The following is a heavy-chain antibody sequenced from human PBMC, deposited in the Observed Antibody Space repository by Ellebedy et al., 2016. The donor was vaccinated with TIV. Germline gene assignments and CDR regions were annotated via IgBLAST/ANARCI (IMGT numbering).Heavy chain of an antibody. V-gene: IGHV4-34*01. Sequence: SETLSLXXTVSGGSISSYYWSWIRQPPGKGLEWIGEINHSGSTNYNPSLKSRVTISVDTSKNQFSLKLSSVTAADTAVYYCARGPTRITIFGVVISRYYYGMDVWGQGTTVTVSS. D-gene: IGHD3-3*01. CDR2: INHSGST. CDR3: ARGPTRITIFGVVISRYYYGMDV. CDR1: GGSISSYY. J-gene: IGHJ6*02.